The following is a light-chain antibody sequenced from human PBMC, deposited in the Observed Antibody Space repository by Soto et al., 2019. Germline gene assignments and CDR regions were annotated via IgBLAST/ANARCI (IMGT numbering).Light chain of an antibody. CDR1: QSVSSN. V-gene: IGKV3D-15*01. J-gene: IGKJ1*01. CDR2: GAS. CDR3: QQYNNWPRT. Sequence: EIVMTQSPVTLSVSPGERATLSCRASQSVSSNLAWYQLKPGQAPRLLIRGASTRATGTPARFSGSGSGTEFTLTISSLQSEGFAVYYCQQYNNWPRTFGQGTKVDIK.